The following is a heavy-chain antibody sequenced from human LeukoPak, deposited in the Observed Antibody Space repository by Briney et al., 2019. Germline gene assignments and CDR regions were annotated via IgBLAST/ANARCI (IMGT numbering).Heavy chain of an antibody. D-gene: IGHD3-10*01. Sequence: SETLSLTCTVSGGSISSSSYYWGWIRQPPGKGLEWIGSIYYSGSTYYNPSLKSRVTISVDKSKNQFSLKLSSVTAADTAVYYCARGFFFGEGYYFDYWGQGTLVTVSS. V-gene: IGHV4-39*07. CDR3: ARGFFFGEGYYFDY. CDR1: GGSISSSSYY. CDR2: IYYSGST. J-gene: IGHJ4*02.